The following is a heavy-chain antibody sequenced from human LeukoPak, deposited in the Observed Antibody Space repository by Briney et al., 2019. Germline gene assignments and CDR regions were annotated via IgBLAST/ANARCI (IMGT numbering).Heavy chain of an antibody. CDR3: ARDRRYFDTGGLGGPDY. CDR2: IYSGGSS. V-gene: IGHV3-66*01. Sequence: GGSLRLSCAASGFTVSSNYMSWVRQAPGKGLEWVSVIYSGGSSYYADSVKGRFTISRDNSKNTVYLQMNSLRVEDTAVYYCARDRRYFDTGGLGGPDYWGQGTLITVSS. J-gene: IGHJ4*02. CDR1: GFTVSSNY. D-gene: IGHD2-8*02.